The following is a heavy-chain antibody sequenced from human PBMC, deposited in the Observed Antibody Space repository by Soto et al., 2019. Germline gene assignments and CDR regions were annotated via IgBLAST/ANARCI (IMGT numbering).Heavy chain of an antibody. Sequence: QITLKESGPTLVKPTQTLTLTCTFSGFSLSTSGVGVGWIRQPPGKALEWLALIYWDDDKRYSPSLKSRLTITKDTSKNQVVLTMTNMDPVDTATYYCAHSANYYGPGSYYNAIQKSAYNWFDPWGQGTLVTVSS. CDR3: AHSANYYGPGSYYNAIQKSAYNWFDP. J-gene: IGHJ5*02. CDR1: GFSLSTSGVG. D-gene: IGHD3-10*01. V-gene: IGHV2-5*02. CDR2: IYWDDDK.